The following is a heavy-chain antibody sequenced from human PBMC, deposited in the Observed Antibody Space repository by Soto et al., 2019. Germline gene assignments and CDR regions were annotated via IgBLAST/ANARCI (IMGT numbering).Heavy chain of an antibody. CDR2: INPNSGDT. Sequence: ASVKVSCKASGHTFTGFYIRWMRQAPGQGLEWMGWINPNSGDTKYAQKFQGRVTMTRDTSISTAYMDLSSLRSDDTAVYYCARAGIAAPYSWEYAMDVWGQGTTVTVSS. J-gene: IGHJ6*02. CDR3: ARAGIAAPYSWEYAMDV. D-gene: IGHD6-13*01. V-gene: IGHV1-2*02. CDR1: GHTFTGFY.